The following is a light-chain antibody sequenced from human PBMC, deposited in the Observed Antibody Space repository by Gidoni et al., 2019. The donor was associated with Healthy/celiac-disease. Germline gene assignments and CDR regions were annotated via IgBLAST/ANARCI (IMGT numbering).Light chain of an antibody. J-gene: IGKJ1*01. V-gene: IGKV1-39*01. Sequence: DIQMTQSPSSLSASVGDRVTITCRASQSISSYLNWYQQKPGRAPQLLIYAASSLQSGVPSRFSGSGSGTDFTLTICSLQPEDFATYYCQQSYSTPRTFGQGTKVEIK. CDR1: QSISSY. CDR2: AAS. CDR3: QQSYSTPRT.